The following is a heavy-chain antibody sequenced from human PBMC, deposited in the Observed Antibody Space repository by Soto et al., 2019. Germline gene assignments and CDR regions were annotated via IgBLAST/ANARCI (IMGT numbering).Heavy chain of an antibody. V-gene: IGHV1-8*01. CDR1: GYTFTDYD. CDR2: MNPSSGYT. CDR3: ARFVRHQLPTIDY. D-gene: IGHD1-26*01. J-gene: IGHJ4*02. Sequence: ASVKVSCKASGYTFTDYDINWVRLATGQGLEWMGWMNPSSGYTGHAQKFQGRVTMTWDTSISTAYMELSSLTSADTAVYYCARFVRHQLPTIDYWGQGALVTVSS.